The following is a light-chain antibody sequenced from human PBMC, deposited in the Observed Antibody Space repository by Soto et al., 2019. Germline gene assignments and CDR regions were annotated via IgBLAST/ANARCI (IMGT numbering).Light chain of an antibody. CDR1: QRVGSY. CDR3: QQRTNWPWT. CDR2: DTS. J-gene: IGKJ1*01. Sequence: EVVLTQSPANLSLSPGQRATLSCRASQRVGSYFALYQQKPGQTPRLLIYDTSSMSTCIPTRFSGSGSGTDFALTVSSLEPEDSGVYYCQQRTNWPWTFGQGTKVDIK. V-gene: IGKV3-11*01.